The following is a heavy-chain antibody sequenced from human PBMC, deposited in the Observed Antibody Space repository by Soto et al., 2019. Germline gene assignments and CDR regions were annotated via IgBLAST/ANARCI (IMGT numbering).Heavy chain of an antibody. D-gene: IGHD5-12*01. V-gene: IGHV3-9*01. CDR2: ISWNSGSI. Sequence: SLRLSCAASGFTFDDYAMHWVRQAPGKGLEWVSGISWNSGSIGYADSVKGRFTISRDNAKNSLYLQMNSLRAEDTALYYCAKGRDGYNQGWFDPWGQGTLVTVSS. CDR1: GFTFDDYA. J-gene: IGHJ5*02. CDR3: AKGRDGYNQGWFDP.